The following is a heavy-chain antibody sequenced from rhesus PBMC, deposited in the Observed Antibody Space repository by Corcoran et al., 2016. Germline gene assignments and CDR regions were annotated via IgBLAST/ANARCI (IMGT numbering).Heavy chain of an antibody. V-gene: IGHV4-65*01. CDR2: ISGIGGSP. J-gene: IGHJ6*01. Sequence: QVQLLESGPGLAKPSETVSLTVSCPGGALSLSHCCRWLRSPPLQWLGWLGYISGIGGSPVINPALRGRGTISTDTDKNQFSLKLSSVTAADTAVYYFGRVSTRENTGYYISNGLESWGQEVVVAVSS. CDR3: GRVSTRENTGYYISNGLES. CDR1: GGALSLSHC. D-gene: IGHD3-9*01.